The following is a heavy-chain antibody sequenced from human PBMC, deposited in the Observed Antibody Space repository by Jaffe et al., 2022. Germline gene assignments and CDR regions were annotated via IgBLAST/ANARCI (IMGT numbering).Heavy chain of an antibody. CDR3: AKEEGWDFTNYYMDA. Sequence: EVQLLESGGGLVQPGGSLRLSCEASGFTFSDYAMSWVRRAPGKGLEWISLVFNGGTGTYYANSVMGRFTISRDNSKNTLYLQMNSLRADDTAVYYCAKEEGWDFTNYYMDAWGKGTTVIVSS. CDR2: VFNGGTGT. V-gene: IGHV3-23*03. D-gene: IGHD2-8*01. J-gene: IGHJ6*03. CDR1: GFTFSDYA.